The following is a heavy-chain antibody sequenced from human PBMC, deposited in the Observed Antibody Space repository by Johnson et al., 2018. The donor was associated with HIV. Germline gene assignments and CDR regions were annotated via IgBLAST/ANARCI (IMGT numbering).Heavy chain of an antibody. CDR3: ARDATP. J-gene: IGHJ3*01. Sequence: MQLVESGGGVVQPGRSLRLSCAASGFTFSSYAMHWVRQAPGKGLEWVSGIAWNGATTGYADSVKGRFTISRDNVKKYLYLQMNSLTADDTAIYYCARDATPWGQGTMVTVSS. CDR1: GFTFSSYA. CDR2: IAWNGATT. V-gene: IGHV3-20*04.